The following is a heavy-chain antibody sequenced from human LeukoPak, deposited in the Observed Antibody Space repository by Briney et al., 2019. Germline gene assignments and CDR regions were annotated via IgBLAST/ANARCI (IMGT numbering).Heavy chain of an antibody. V-gene: IGHV3-23*01. J-gene: IGHJ5*02. CDR2: ISGSGGST. CDR3: AKKMSVAAGGIA. Sequence: GGSLRLSCAASGFTFSSYAMSWVRQAPGKGLEWVSAISGSGGSTYYADSVKGRFTISRDNSKNTLYLQINSRRAEDTAVYYCAKKMSVAAGGIACGQGTLGTVSS. D-gene: IGHD6-13*01. CDR1: GFTFSSYA.